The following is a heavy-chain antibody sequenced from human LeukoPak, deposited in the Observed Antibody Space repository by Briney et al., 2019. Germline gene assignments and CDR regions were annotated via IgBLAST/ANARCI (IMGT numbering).Heavy chain of an antibody. CDR3: ARWLQEYYYYGMDV. Sequence: PGGSLRLSCTASGFTFSDHYMSWIRQAPGKGLEWVSYISSSGITIQYADSVKGRFTISRDNAKNPLYLQMNSLRAEDTAVYYCARWLQEYYYYGMDVWGQGTTVTVSS. CDR2: ISSSGITI. D-gene: IGHD5-24*01. CDR1: GFTFSDHY. J-gene: IGHJ6*02. V-gene: IGHV3-11*01.